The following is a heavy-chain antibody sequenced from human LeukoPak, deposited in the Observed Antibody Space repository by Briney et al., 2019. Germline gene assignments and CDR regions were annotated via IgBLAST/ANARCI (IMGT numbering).Heavy chain of an antibody. CDR1: GFTFSSYS. Sequence: GGSLRLSCAASGFTFSSYSMNWVRQAPGKGLEWVSSMSSSSKYIYYADSVKGRFTISRDNAKNSLFLQMNSLRAEDTAVCYCARGSISIAVAADAFDIWGQGTMVTVSS. CDR3: ARGSISIAVAADAFDI. V-gene: IGHV3-21*01. D-gene: IGHD6-19*01. J-gene: IGHJ3*02. CDR2: MSSSSKYI.